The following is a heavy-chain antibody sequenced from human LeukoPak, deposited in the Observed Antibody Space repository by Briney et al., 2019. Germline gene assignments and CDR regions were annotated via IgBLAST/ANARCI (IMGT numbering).Heavy chain of an antibody. CDR3: ARTNHYIATADDI. D-gene: IGHD6-13*01. CDR2: ITSSGSTR. V-gene: IGHV3-48*03. J-gene: IGHJ3*02. CDR1: GFTFSSYE. Sequence: GGSLRLFCAASGFTFSSYEMNWVRQAPGKGLEWVSYITSSGSTRYYADSVKGRFTISRDNAKNSLYLQMNSLRAEDTAVYYCARTNHYIATADDIWGQGTMVTVSS.